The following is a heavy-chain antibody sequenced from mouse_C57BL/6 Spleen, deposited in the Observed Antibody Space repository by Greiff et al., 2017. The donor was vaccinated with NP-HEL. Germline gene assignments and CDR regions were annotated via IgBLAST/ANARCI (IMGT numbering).Heavy chain of an antibody. CDR1: GFTFSDYG. Sequence: DVHLVESGGGLVKPGASLKLSCAASGFTFSDYGMHWVRQAPEQGLEWVAYISRGSSTIYYADTVKGRFTITKDNANNTLFLQMTSLRSEDTAMYYCARGDYGSFDYWGQGTTLTVSA. J-gene: IGHJ2*01. D-gene: IGHD1-1*01. CDR2: ISRGSSTI. V-gene: IGHV5-17*01. CDR3: ARGDYGSFDY.